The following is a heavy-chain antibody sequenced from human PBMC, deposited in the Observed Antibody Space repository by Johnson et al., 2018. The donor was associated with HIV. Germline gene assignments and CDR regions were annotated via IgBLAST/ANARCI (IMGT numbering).Heavy chain of an antibody. J-gene: IGHJ3*02. CDR3: ARRNSGTYYDAFDI. CDR2: IKSKTDGGTT. CDR1: GFTFSSYA. Sequence: VQLVESGGGLVQPGGSLRLSCAASGFTFSSYAMSWVRQAPGKGLEWVGRIKSKTDGGTTDYAAPVKGRFTISRDDSKNTLYLLMNSLRAEDTAVYYCARRNSGTYYDAFDIWGQGTMVTVSS. V-gene: IGHV3-15*01. D-gene: IGHD1-26*01.